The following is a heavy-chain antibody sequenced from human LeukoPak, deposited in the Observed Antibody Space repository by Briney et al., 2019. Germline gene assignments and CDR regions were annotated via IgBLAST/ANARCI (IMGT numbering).Heavy chain of an antibody. CDR2: INANSGTT. J-gene: IGHJ5*01. CDR3: AKPISGGLTVTADWFHP. V-gene: IGHV3-23*01. D-gene: IGHD6-19*01. Sequence: GGSLRLSCTASGFAFSVYAMSWLRQPLGKGLEWVSTINANSGTTSYAASVRGRFTISRDNSKNTLYLQLNTLRADDTATYYCAKPISGGLTVTADWFHPWGQGTLVVVSS. CDR1: GFAFSVYA.